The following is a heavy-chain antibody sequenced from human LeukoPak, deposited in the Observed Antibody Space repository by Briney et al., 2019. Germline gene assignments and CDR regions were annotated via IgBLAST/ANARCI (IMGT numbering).Heavy chain of an antibody. CDR2: IYPGDSDT. CDR1: GYSFTSYW. CDR3: ARLPYCSSTSCYTGSWDY. V-gene: IGHV5-51*01. J-gene: IGHJ4*02. D-gene: IGHD2-2*02. Sequence: GESLKISCKGSGYSFTSYWIGWVRQMPGKGLEWMGNIYPGDSDTRYSPSFQGQVTILADKSISTAYLQWSSLKASDTAMYYCARLPYCSSTSCYTGSWDYWGQGTLVTVSS.